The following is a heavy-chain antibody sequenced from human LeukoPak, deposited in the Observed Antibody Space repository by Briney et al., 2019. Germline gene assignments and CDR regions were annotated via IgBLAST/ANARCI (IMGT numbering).Heavy chain of an antibody. CDR3: TTTRSYYYGSGSYGDWYFDL. CDR1: GFTFSNAW. Sequence: PGGSLRLSCAASGFTFSNAWMSWVRLAPGKGLEWVGRIKSKTDGGTTDYAAPVKGRFTISRDDSKNTLYLQMNSLKTEDTAVYYCTTTRSYYYGSGSYGDWYFDLWGRGTLVTVSS. J-gene: IGHJ2*01. CDR2: IKSKTDGGTT. V-gene: IGHV3-15*01. D-gene: IGHD3-10*01.